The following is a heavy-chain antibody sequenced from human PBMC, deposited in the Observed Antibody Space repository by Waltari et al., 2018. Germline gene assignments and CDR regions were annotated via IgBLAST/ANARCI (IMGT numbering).Heavy chain of an antibody. J-gene: IGHJ3*02. V-gene: IGHV4-39*01. CDR1: GGSFRSDNYY. D-gene: IGHD4-17*01. Sequence: QLQLQESGPGLVRPSETLSLTCTVSGGSFRSDNYYWGWIRQPPGKGLEWIGSVYYSGRTYYNKSLKSRGSISADTSRNQFSLELSSVTAADTSLYFCARHCVAYGGAFDIWGQGTMVTVSS. CDR2: VYYSGRT. CDR3: ARHCVAYGGAFDI.